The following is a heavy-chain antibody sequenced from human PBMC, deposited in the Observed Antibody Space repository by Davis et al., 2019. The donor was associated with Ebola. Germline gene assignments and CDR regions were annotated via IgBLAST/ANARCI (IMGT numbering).Heavy chain of an antibody. CDR3: ARTDSSSGLDY. CDR2: FGTGGDT. CDR1: GFIFRNYV. Sequence: GGSLRLSCETSGFIFRNYVMSWVRQAPGKGLEWVSTFGTGGDTYYADSVRGRFTISRDNARNSLYLQMNSLRAEDTAVYYCARTDSSSGLDYWGQGTLVTVSS. V-gene: IGHV3-69-1*01. D-gene: IGHD6-6*01. J-gene: IGHJ4*02.